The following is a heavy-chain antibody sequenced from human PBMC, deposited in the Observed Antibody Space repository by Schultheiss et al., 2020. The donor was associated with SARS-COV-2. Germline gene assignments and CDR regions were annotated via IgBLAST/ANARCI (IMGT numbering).Heavy chain of an antibody. J-gene: IGHJ4*02. D-gene: IGHD3-16*01. Sequence: SETLSLTCAVSGGSISSGGYSWSWIRQPPGKGLEWIGYIYYSGSTYYNPSLKSRVTISVDTSKNQFSLKLSSVTAADTAVYYCARDRIQYDYVGFDYWGQGTLVTVSS. V-gene: IGHV4-30-2*01. CDR1: GGSISSGGYS. CDR2: IYYSGST. CDR3: ARDRIQYDYVGFDY.